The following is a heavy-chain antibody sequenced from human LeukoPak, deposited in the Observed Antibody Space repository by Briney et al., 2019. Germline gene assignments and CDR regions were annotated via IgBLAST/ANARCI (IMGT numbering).Heavy chain of an antibody. V-gene: IGHV3-23*01. D-gene: IGHD6-13*01. Sequence: SGGSLRLSCAASGIAFSRFAMSWVRQAPGKGLEWVSVVSESGDITHYAESVRGRFTISRDNSKNTLYLQMNSLRAEDTAVYYCAKDRPKIAAAGRYYFDYWGQGTLVTVSS. CDR1: GIAFSRFA. CDR3: AKDRPKIAAAGRYYFDY. CDR2: VSESGDIT. J-gene: IGHJ4*02.